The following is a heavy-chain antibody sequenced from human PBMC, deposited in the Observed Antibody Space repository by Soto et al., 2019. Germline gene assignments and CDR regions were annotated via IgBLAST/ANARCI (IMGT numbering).Heavy chain of an antibody. CDR1: CFTSRSNR. CDR2: ISGGGSFS. CDR3: ARGLRDYGGFDY. J-gene: IGHJ4*02. D-gene: IGHD4-17*01. Sequence: PGGSLRLSCVSSCFTSRSNRINWVRRSPTKGLEWVSSISGGGSFSFFPDSLKGRFTISRDNARNSVTLEMNNLRVEDTATDYCARGLRDYGGFDYWGQGAQVTVSS. V-gene: IGHV3-21*01.